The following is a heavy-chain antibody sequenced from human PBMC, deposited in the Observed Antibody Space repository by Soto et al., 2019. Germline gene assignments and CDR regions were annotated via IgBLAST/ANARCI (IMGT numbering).Heavy chain of an antibody. CDR2: IYYSGST. V-gene: IGHV4-30-4*01. Sequence: QVQLQESGPGLVKPSQTLSLTCTVSGGSISSGDYYWSWIRQPPGKGLEWIGYIYYSGSTYYNPSLKSRVTISVDTSKNQFSLKLSSVTAADTAVYYCARVSYWSVSGEPLFGYWGQGTLVTVSS. D-gene: IGHD2-21*01. CDR1: GGSISSGDYY. CDR3: ARVSYWSVSGEPLFGY. J-gene: IGHJ4*02.